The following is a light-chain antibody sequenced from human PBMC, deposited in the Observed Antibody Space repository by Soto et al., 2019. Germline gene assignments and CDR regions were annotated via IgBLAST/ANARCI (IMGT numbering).Light chain of an antibody. CDR2: AAS. Sequence: DIVLTQSPVTLSLSPGDRATLPCRASETVSSYLLWYQQKPGQDPRLLIYAASSRATGIPDRCSGRGSGTDCTLTISRLEPEDLAVYYCQQYGSSPITFGQGTRLEIK. J-gene: IGKJ5*01. CDR1: ETVSSYL. CDR3: QQYGSSPIT. V-gene: IGKV3-20*01.